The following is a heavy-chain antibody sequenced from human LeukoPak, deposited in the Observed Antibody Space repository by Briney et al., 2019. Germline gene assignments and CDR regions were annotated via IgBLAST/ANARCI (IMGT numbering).Heavy chain of an antibody. J-gene: IGHJ5*02. Sequence: PGGSLRLSCAASGFTFDDYAMHWVRQAPGKGLEWVSGISWNSGSIGYADSVKGRFTISRDNSKNTLYLQMNSLRAEDTAVYYCARSTPFFYYGSGSYYNSWFDPWGQGTLVTVSS. V-gene: IGHV3-9*01. D-gene: IGHD3-10*01. CDR2: ISWNSGSI. CDR1: GFTFDDYA. CDR3: ARSTPFFYYGSGSYYNSWFDP.